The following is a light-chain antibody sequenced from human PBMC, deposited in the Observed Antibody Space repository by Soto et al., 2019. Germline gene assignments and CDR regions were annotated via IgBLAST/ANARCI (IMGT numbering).Light chain of an antibody. CDR2: KAS. J-gene: IGKJ1*01. CDR3: QKYNSYSSWT. V-gene: IGKV1-5*03. CDR1: QSISSW. Sequence: DLQMPESLSTLSASVGARITITSRASQSISSWLAWYQQKPGKAPKLLIYKASSLESGVPSRFSGSGSGTEFTLTISSLQPDDFATYYCQKYNSYSSWTFGQGTKLDIK.